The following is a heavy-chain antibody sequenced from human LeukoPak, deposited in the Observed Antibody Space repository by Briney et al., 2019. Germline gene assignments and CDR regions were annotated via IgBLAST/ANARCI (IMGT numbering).Heavy chain of an antibody. CDR1: GFTVSSNY. CDR3: HLGSMVRGVIITSNYFDY. J-gene: IGHJ4*02. Sequence: GGSLRLPCAASGFTVSSNYMSWVRQAPGKGLEWVSVIYSGGSTYYADSVKGRFTISRDNSKNTLYLQMNSLRAEDTAVYYCHLGSMVRGVIITSNYFDYWGQGTLVTVSS. D-gene: IGHD3-10*01. V-gene: IGHV3-53*01. CDR2: IYSGGST.